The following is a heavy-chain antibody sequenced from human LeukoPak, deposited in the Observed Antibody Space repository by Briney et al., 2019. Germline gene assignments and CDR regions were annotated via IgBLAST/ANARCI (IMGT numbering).Heavy chain of an antibody. CDR3: ASSGSYRFDY. V-gene: IGHV3-9*01. CDR1: GFIFNNYA. Sequence: GGSLRLSCAGSGFIFNNYAMHWVRQPPGKGLEWVSGISWNSGSIDYADSVKGRFTISRDNAKNSLYLQMNSLRDEDTAVYYCASSGSYRFDYWGQGTLVTVSS. CDR2: ISWNSGSI. J-gene: IGHJ4*02. D-gene: IGHD1-26*01.